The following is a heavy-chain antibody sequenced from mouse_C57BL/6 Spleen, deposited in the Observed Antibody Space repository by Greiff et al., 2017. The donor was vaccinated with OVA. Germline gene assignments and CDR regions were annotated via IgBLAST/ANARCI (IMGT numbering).Heavy chain of an antibody. J-gene: IGHJ2*01. Sequence: VQLQQSGAELARPGASVKLSCKASGYTFTSYGISWVKQRPGQGLEWIGEIYPRSGNTYYNEKFKGKATLTADKSSSTAYMELRSLTSEDAAVYFCARGATEYFDYWGQGTTLTVSS. CDR1: GYTFTSYG. D-gene: IGHD3-1*01. CDR3: ARGATEYFDY. V-gene: IGHV1-81*01. CDR2: IYPRSGNT.